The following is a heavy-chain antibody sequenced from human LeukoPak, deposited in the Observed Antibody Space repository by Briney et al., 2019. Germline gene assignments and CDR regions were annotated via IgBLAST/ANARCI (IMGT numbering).Heavy chain of an antibody. D-gene: IGHD3-22*01. Sequence: PSETLSLTRIVSGGSIRSYYWSWIRQPAGRGLEWVGRIYRCGGTNYIPYLKSRVTMSLDTSKHQFYLKFSSATAADTAVYYCARENSYDSSGHYYEFDYWGQRTLVTVSS. J-gene: IGHJ4*02. CDR2: IYRCGGT. CDR1: GGSIRSYY. CDR3: ARENSYDSSGHYYEFDY. V-gene: IGHV4-4*07.